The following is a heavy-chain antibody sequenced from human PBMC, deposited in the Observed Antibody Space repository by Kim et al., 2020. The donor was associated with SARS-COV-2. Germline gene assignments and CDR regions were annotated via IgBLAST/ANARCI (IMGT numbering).Heavy chain of an antibody. CDR3: ARGFGFRDVDTAMVSTKWGMDV. J-gene: IGHJ6*02. CDR2: INHSGST. Sequence: SETLSLTCAVYGGSFSGYYWSWIRQPPGKGLEWIGEINHSGSTNYNPSLKSRVTISVDTSKNQFSLKLSSVTAADTAVYYCARGFGFRDVDTAMVSTKWGMDVWGQGTTVTVSS. CDR1: GGSFSGYY. D-gene: IGHD5-18*01. V-gene: IGHV4-34*01.